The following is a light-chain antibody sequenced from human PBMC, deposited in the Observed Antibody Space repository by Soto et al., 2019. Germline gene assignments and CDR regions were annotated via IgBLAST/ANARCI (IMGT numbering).Light chain of an antibody. CDR2: DVS. Sequence: QSVLTQPPSASGSPGQSVTISCTGTTSDVGGYKYVSWYQQHPGKAPKLMIYDVSKRPSGIPDRFSGSKSGNTASLTMSGLQAEDEADYYCCSYAGRYTWVFGTGTKLTVL. J-gene: IGLJ1*01. CDR3: CSYAGRYTWV. CDR1: TSDVGGYKY. V-gene: IGLV2-11*01.